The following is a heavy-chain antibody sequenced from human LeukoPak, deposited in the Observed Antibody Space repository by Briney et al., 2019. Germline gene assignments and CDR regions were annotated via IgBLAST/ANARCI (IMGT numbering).Heavy chain of an antibody. D-gene: IGHD3-3*02. J-gene: IGHJ2*01. CDR3: ARVGDHFHWYLDL. CDR2: LYSGSST. Sequence: GGSLRLSCAASGFTVNTNHMNWVRQAPGKGLEWVSILYSGSSTYYADSVEGRFIVSRDSSKNTLSLQMNDLRAEDTAVYYCARVGDHFHWYLDLWGRGTLVTVSS. V-gene: IGHV3-53*01. CDR1: GFTVNTNH.